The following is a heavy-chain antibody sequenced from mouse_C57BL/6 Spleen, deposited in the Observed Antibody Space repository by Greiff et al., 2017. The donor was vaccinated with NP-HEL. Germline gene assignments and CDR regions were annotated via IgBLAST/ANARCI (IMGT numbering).Heavy chain of an antibody. V-gene: IGHV2-2*01. CDR2: IWSGGST. CDR1: GFSLTSYG. CDR3: ARNGMVTTDGYAMDY. J-gene: IGHJ4*01. D-gene: IGHD2-2*01. Sequence: VQLVESGPGLVQPSQSLSITCTVSGFSLTSYGVHWVRQSPGKGLEWLGVIWSGGSTDYNAAFISRLSISKDNSKSQVFFKMNSLQADDTAIYYCARNGMVTTDGYAMDYWGQGTSVTVSS.